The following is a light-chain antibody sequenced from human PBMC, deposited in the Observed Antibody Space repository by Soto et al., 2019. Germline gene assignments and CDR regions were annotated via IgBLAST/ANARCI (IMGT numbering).Light chain of an antibody. J-gene: IGKJ1*01. Sequence: EIVLTQSPATLSLSPGERATLSCRASQSVSSNYLAWYQQKPGQAPRLLIYGASSRATGIPDRFSGSGSGTDFTLTIRRLEPEDFAVYYCQQYGSSYPWTFGQGTKV. CDR2: GAS. CDR1: QSVSSNY. CDR3: QQYGSSYPWT. V-gene: IGKV3-20*01.